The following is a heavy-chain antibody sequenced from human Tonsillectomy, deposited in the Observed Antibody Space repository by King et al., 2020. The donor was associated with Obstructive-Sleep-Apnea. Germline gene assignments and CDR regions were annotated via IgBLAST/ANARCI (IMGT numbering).Heavy chain of an antibody. V-gene: IGHV3-64D*06. Sequence: EVQLVESGGGLVQPGGSLRLSCSASGFTFSSYAMHWVRQAPGKGLEYVSAISSNGGSTYYADSVKGRFTISRDNSKNTLYLQMSSLRAEDTAVYSCVKTWAKYSSSPQGDYWGQGTLVTVSS. D-gene: IGHD6-6*01. CDR1: GFTFSSYA. CDR3: VKTWAKYSSSPQGDY. J-gene: IGHJ4*02. CDR2: ISSNGGST.